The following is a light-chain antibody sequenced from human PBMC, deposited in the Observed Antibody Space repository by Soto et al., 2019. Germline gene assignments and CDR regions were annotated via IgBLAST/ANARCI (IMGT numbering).Light chain of an antibody. CDR1: QGISSY. CDR3: LQLNSYPLT. Sequence: DIQLTQSPSFLSASVGDRVTITCRASQGISSYLAWSQQKPGKAPNLLIYAASTLQSGDPSRFSGSGSGTEFPLIISSLQPEDCATYYCLQLNSYPLTFGGGTKVEIK. V-gene: IGKV1-9*01. J-gene: IGKJ4*01. CDR2: AAS.